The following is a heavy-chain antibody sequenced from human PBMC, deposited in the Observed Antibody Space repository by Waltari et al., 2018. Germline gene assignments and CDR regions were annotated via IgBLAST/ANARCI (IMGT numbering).Heavy chain of an antibody. Sequence: QVQLVQSGAEVKKPGSSVKVSCKASGGTFSSYAISWVRQTPGQGLEWMGRIIPILGTANYAQKVQGRVTITADKARSTAYMELSSLRSEETAVYYCARSLGYDILTGLYYFDYWGQGTLVTVSS. D-gene: IGHD3-9*01. J-gene: IGHJ4*02. CDR1: GGTFSSYA. CDR2: IIPILGTA. V-gene: IGHV1-69*08. CDR3: ARSLGYDILTGLYYFDY.